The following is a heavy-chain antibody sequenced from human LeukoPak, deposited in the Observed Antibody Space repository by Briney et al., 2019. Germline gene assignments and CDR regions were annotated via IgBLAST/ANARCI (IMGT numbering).Heavy chain of an antibody. CDR3: ARNVVVVAATGFCFDY. V-gene: IGHV4-38-2*02. CDR1: GYSISSGYY. Sequence: ETLSLTCTVSGYSISSGYYWGWIRQPPGKGLEWIGSIYHSGSTYYNPSLKSRVTISVDTSKNQFSLKLSSVTAADTAVYYCARNVVVVAATGFCFDYWGQGTLITVSS. J-gene: IGHJ4*02. CDR2: IYHSGST. D-gene: IGHD2-15*01.